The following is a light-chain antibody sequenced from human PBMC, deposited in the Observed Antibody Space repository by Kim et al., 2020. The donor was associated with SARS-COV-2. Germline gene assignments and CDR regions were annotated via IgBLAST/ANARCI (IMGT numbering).Light chain of an antibody. V-gene: IGKV1-9*01. CDR2: AAS. Sequence: ASVGDRVTIACRASQNIKSFLAWYQQKPGKAPKLLIYAASTLESGVPSRFSGSGAGTDFTLTISSLQPEDFAAYYCQQYKSHPLTFGGGTKVDIK. CDR3: QQYKSHPLT. CDR1: QNIKSF. J-gene: IGKJ4*01.